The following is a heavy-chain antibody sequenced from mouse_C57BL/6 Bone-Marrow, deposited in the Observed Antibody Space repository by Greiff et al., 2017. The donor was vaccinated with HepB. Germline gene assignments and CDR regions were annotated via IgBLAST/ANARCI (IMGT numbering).Heavy chain of an antibody. V-gene: IGHV1-47*01. J-gene: IGHJ3*01. CDR3: ARRGVYDPFAY. CDR1: GYTFTTYP. Sequence: QVQLQQSGAELVKPGASVKMSCKASGYTFTTYPIEWMKQNHGKSLEWIGNFHPYNDDTKYNEKFKGKTTLYVEKSSSTVYLELSRLTSDDSSVYYCARRGVYDPFAYWGQGTLVTVSA. CDR2: FHPYNDDT. D-gene: IGHD2-12*01.